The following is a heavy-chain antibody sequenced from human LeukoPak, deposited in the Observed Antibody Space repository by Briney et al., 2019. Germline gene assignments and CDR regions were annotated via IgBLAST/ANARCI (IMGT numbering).Heavy chain of an antibody. Sequence: EPGGSLRLSCAASGFTFSSSAMGWVRQAPGKGLEWVSTISSSGGSTSYADSVKGRFTLSRDNSRNTLYLQMNSLGAEDTAVYYCAKDPYDFWSSMDVWGQGTTVTVSS. D-gene: IGHD3-3*01. J-gene: IGHJ6*02. V-gene: IGHV3-23*01. CDR1: GFTFSSSA. CDR2: ISSSGGST. CDR3: AKDPYDFWSSMDV.